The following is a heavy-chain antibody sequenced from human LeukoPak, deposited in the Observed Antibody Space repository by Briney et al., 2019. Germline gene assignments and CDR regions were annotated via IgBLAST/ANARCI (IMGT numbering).Heavy chain of an antibody. CDR2: INPSTGNT. Sequence: ASVKVSCKASGYTFSSYDINWVRQAAGQGLKWMGWINPSTGNTGYAQKFQGRVTMTRDTTTNTISMELSSLKSEDTAVYYCARLSETPAFYPGGRYLYLAYWGQGAQVTVSS. CDR3: ARLSETPAFYPGGRYLYLAY. V-gene: IGHV1-8*01. D-gene: IGHD2-8*02. J-gene: IGHJ4*02. CDR1: GYTFSSYD.